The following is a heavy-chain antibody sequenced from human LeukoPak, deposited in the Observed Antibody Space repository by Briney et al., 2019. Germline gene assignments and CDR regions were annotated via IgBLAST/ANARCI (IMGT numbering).Heavy chain of an antibody. V-gene: IGHV5-51*01. D-gene: IGHD3-10*01. CDR2: IYPGDSDT. CDR3: TIRQFYGSGSYSIY. J-gene: IGHJ4*02. CDR1: GYSFTTYW. Sequence: GESLRISCKGSGYSFTTYWIGWVRQMPGKGLEWMGVIYPGDSDTRYSPSFQGQVTISADKSINTAYLQWSSLKASDTAMYYCTIRQFYGSGSYSIYWGQGTLVTVSS.